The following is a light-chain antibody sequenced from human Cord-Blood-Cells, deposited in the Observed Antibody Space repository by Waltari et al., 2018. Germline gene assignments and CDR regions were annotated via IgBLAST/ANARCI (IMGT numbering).Light chain of an antibody. V-gene: IGKV3-11*01. CDR2: DAS. CDR3: QQRSNWPYT. Sequence: EMVLTRSPATLSLSPGDRATLPCRAIQSVSSYLAGYCQKPGQAPRLLIYDASNRATGIPARFSGSGSGIDFTLTISSLEPEDFAVYYCQQRSNWPYTFGQGTKLEIK. J-gene: IGKJ2*01. CDR1: QSVSSY.